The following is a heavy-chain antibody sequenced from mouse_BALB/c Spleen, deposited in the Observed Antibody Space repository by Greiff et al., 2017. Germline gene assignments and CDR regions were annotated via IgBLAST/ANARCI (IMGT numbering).Heavy chain of an antibody. D-gene: IGHD2-14*01. CDR1: GYSITSDYA. J-gene: IGHJ2*01. CDR3: AGWYDAYYLDY. CDR2: ISYSGST. V-gene: IGHV3-2*02. Sequence: EVKLVESGPGLVKPSQSLSLTCTVTGYSITSDYAWNWIRQFPGNKLEWMGYISYSGSTSYNPSLKSRISITRDTSKNQFFLQLNSVTTEDTATYYCAGWYDAYYLDYWGQGTTLTVSS.